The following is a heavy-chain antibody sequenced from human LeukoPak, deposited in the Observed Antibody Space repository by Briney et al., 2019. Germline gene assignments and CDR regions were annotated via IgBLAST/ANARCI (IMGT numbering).Heavy chain of an antibody. D-gene: IGHD2-2*01. CDR2: IKSDGTLT. Sequence: GGSLRLSCAASGFTFSSYWMHWVRQAPGEGLAWVSRIKSDGTLTNYADSVRGRFTISRDDAKNTLYLQMNSLRAEDTAVYYCTREIAVVPAASLGYWGQGTLVTVSS. CDR3: TREIAVVPAASLGY. V-gene: IGHV3-74*01. J-gene: IGHJ4*02. CDR1: GFTFSSYW.